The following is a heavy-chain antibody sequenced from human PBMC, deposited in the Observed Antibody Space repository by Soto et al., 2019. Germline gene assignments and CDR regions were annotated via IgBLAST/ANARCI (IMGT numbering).Heavy chain of an antibody. J-gene: IGHJ5*02. CDR1: GGSVNTDNFY. Sequence: PSETLSLTCTVSGGSVNTDNFYWSWIRQPPGKGLEWIGFIYYSGSTNYSPSLKSRVTISVDTSKNQFSLKLSSVTAADTAVYYCASGTRIFGVPTIWGWLDPWGQGTQGTVPQ. V-gene: IGHV4-61*01. CDR3: ASGTRIFGVPTIWGWLDP. D-gene: IGHD3-3*02. CDR2: IYYSGST.